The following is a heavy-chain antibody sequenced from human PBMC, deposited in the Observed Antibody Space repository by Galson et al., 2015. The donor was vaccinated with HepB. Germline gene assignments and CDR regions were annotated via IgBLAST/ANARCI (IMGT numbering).Heavy chain of an antibody. CDR2: ISWNSGSI. CDR1: GFTFDDYA. Sequence: SLRLSCAASGFTFDDYAMHWVRQAPGKGLEWVSGISWNSGSIGYADSVKGRFTISRDNAKNSLYLQMNSLRAEDTALYYCAKGLGQLVAYFDYWGQGTLVTVSS. CDR3: AKGLGQLVAYFDY. V-gene: IGHV3-9*01. D-gene: IGHD6-6*01. J-gene: IGHJ4*02.